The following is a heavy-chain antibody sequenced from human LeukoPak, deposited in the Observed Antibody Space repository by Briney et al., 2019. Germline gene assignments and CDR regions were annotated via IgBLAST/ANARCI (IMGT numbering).Heavy chain of an antibody. J-gene: IGHJ4*02. D-gene: IGHD3-3*01. CDR3: ARGHSRFLEWTHQGY. Sequence: SVKVSCKASGGTFSSYAISWVRQAPGQGLEWMGGIIPIFGTANYAQKFQGRVTITTDESTSTAYMELSSLRSEDTAVYYCARGHSRFLEWTHQGYWGQGTLVTVSS. V-gene: IGHV1-69*05. CDR2: IIPIFGTA. CDR1: GGTFSSYA.